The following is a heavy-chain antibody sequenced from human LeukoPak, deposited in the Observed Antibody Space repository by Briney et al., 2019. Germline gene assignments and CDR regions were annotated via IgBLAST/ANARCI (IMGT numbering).Heavy chain of an antibody. D-gene: IGHD4-23*01. CDR1: GYSISSGYY. J-gene: IGHJ4*02. CDR2: IYHSGST. V-gene: IGHV4-38-2*02. CDR3: ARVPYGGNSRGGEREYYFDY. Sequence: SETLSLTCTVSGYSISSGYYWGWIRQPPGKGLEWIGSIYHSGSTYYNPSLKSRVTISVDTSKNQFSLKLSSVTAADTAVYYCARVPYGGNSRGGEREYYFDYWGQGTLVTVSS.